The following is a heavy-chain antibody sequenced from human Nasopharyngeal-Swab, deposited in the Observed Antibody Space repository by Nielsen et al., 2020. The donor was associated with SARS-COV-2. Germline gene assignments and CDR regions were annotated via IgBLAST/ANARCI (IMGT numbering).Heavy chain of an antibody. J-gene: IGHJ6*03. CDR1: GYSFTSYW. V-gene: IGHV5-51*01. CDR2: IYPGDSYT. D-gene: IGHD1-7*01. Sequence: GESLKISCKGSGYSFTSYWIGWVRQMPGKGLEWMGIIYPGDSYTNYSPSFQGHVTISADKSISTAYLQWSSLKASDTAMYYCARHGGMELPLVYYYYYYMDVWGKGTTVTVSS. CDR3: ARHGGMELPLVYYYYYYMDV.